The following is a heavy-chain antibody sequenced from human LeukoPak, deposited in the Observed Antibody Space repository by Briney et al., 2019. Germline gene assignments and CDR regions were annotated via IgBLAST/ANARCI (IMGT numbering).Heavy chain of an antibody. CDR2: IYYSGST. CDR1: GGSISSSNYY. V-gene: IGHV4-39*07. J-gene: IGHJ6*03. D-gene: IGHD2-15*01. CDR3: ATMVVSHSGYDLDV. Sequence: PSETLSLTCTVSGGSISSSNYYWGWIRQPPGTGLEWLGNIYYSGSTYNNPSLKSRVTISVDTSKNQLSLKLSSVTAADTAVYYCATMVVSHSGYDLDVWGKGTTVTVSS.